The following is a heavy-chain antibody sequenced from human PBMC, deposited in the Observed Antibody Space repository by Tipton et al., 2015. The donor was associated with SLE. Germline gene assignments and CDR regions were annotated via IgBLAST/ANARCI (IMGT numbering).Heavy chain of an antibody. J-gene: IGHJ6*03. CDR3: ARDTAAGSYYYMDV. Sequence: TLSLTCAVNGGSISSHYWIWIRQPPGKGLEWSGEINHRGTTHYNPSLKSRVTISVDTSKSQFSLKLSSVTAADTAVYYCARDTAAGSYYYMDVWGKGTTVTVSS. CDR2: INHRGTT. V-gene: IGHV4-34*01. D-gene: IGHD6-13*01. CDR1: GGSISSHY.